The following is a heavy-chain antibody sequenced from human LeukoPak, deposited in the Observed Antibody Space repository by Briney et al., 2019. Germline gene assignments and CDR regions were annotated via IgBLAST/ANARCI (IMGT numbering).Heavy chain of an antibody. CDR1: EFTFSSYG. Sequence: RPGRSLRLSCAASEFTFSSYGMHRVRQAPGKGLEGVAVIWYDGSNKYYVDYVKGRFTISRDNSKNTLYLQMNSLRAEDTAVYSCARDHSSGWYSDYFDYWGQGTLVTVSS. V-gene: IGHV3-33*01. CDR3: ARDHSSGWYSDYFDY. J-gene: IGHJ4*02. CDR2: IWYDGSNK. D-gene: IGHD6-19*01.